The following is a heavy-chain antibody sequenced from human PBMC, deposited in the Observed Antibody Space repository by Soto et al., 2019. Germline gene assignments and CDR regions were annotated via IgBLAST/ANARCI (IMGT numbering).Heavy chain of an antibody. CDR2: ISSSSSYI. J-gene: IGHJ6*03. CDR1: GFTFSSCS. CDR3: ARVRTIVVVPAAMDYMDV. Sequence: EVQLVESGGGLVKPWGSLRLSCAASGFTFSSCSMNWVRQAPGQGLEWVSSISSSSSYIYYADSVKGRFTISRDNAKNSLYLQMNSLRAEDTAVYYCARVRTIVVVPAAMDYMDVWGKGTTVTVSS. V-gene: IGHV3-21*01. D-gene: IGHD2-2*01.